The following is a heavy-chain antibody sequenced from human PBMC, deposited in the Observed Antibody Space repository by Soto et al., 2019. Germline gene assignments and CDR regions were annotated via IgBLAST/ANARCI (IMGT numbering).Heavy chain of an antibody. V-gene: IGHV3-48*02. J-gene: IGHJ4*02. CDR1: GFTFSNYN. Sequence: EVQLVESGGGLVQPGGSLRLSCAASGFTFSNYNMSWVRQAPGEGLEWVSFISSDGSSIRYADSVKGRFTISRDNAKNSMYLQMNSLRDEDTAVYYCARDPYYYDNSGYYPKDYWGQGTLVTVSS. CDR2: ISSDGSSI. D-gene: IGHD3-22*01. CDR3: ARDPYYYDNSGYYPKDY.